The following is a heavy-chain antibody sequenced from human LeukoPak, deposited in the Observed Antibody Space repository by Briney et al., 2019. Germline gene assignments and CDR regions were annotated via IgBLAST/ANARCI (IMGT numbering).Heavy chain of an antibody. Sequence: ASVKVSCKVSGYTLTELSMHWVRQAPGKGLEWMGGFDPEDGETIYAQKFQGRVTMTEDTSTDTAYMELSSLRSEDTAVYYCATDPGTYSSGWYYFDYWGQGTLVTVSS. CDR1: GYTLTELS. D-gene: IGHD6-19*01. CDR2: FDPEDGET. J-gene: IGHJ4*02. CDR3: ATDPGTYSSGWYYFDY. V-gene: IGHV1-24*01.